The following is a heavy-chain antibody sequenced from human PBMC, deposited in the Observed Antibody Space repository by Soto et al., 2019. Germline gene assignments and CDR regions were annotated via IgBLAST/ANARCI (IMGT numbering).Heavy chain of an antibody. V-gene: IGHV3-23*01. Sequence: PGGSLRLSCAASAFTFTSSAMSWVRQAPGKGLEWVSVISGSGSTTYYADSVEGRFTISRDNSKSTLYLQMDSLRAEDTAMYYCAKSPIPARRSFFDYWGQGTLVTVSS. CDR3: AKSPIPARRSFFDY. CDR2: ISGSGSTT. D-gene: IGHD6-6*01. J-gene: IGHJ4*02. CDR1: AFTFTSSA.